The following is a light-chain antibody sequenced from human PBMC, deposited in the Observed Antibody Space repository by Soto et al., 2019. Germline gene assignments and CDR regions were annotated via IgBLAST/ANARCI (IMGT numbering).Light chain of an antibody. Sequence: DIQMTQSPCTLSASLGDRLSITCRASQSVSNWLAWYQQKPGIAPNLLIYDASTLESGVPSRFSGSGSGTEFTLTISSLQPDDFATYYCQQYKSYPWTAGQGTKVDIK. CDR1: QSVSNW. CDR3: QQYKSYPWT. J-gene: IGKJ1*01. V-gene: IGKV1-5*01. CDR2: DAS.